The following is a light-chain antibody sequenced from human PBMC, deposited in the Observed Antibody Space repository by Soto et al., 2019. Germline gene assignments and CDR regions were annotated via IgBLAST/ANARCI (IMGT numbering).Light chain of an antibody. V-gene: IGKV4-1*01. CDR1: QSVLYSSNNKNY. CDR3: QQYYNTPQN. Sequence: DIVMTQSPDSLAVSLGERATINCKSSQSVLYSSNNKNYLAWYQQKPGQPPKLLIYWASTRESGVPDRFSGSGSGTDFTLTISSLQAEDVAPYYCQQYYNTPQNFGQGTKVEIK. CDR2: WAS. J-gene: IGKJ1*01.